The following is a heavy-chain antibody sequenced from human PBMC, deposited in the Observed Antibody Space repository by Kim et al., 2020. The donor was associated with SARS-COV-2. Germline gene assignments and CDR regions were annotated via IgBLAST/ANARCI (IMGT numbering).Heavy chain of an antibody. V-gene: IGHV4-61*02. CDR3: ARGSALMVRGVITQGPYYYYGMDV. D-gene: IGHD3-10*01. CDR1: GGSISSGSYY. CDR2: IYTSGST. Sequence: SETLSLTCTVSGGSISSGSYYWSWIRQPAGKGLEWIGRIYTSGSTNYNPSLKSRVTISVDTSKNQFSLKLSSVTAADTAVYYCARGSALMVRGVITQGPYYYYGMDVWGQGTTVTVSS. J-gene: IGHJ6*02.